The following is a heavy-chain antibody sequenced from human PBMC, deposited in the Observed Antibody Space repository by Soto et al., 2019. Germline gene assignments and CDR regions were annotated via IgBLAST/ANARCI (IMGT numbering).Heavy chain of an antibody. Sequence: QVQLQESGPGLVKPSQTLTLSCIVSGGSISSGGFYWTWIRQHPGKGLEWIGYRYDSGSTYYSPSLTSRVSISVDTSKNQFSLKLSSVTAADTALYYCARARSRDGHRAFDYWGQGILVTVSS. CDR2: RYDSGST. CDR1: GGSISSGGFY. CDR3: ARARSRDGHRAFDY. V-gene: IGHV4-31*03. J-gene: IGHJ4*02. D-gene: IGHD1-26*01.